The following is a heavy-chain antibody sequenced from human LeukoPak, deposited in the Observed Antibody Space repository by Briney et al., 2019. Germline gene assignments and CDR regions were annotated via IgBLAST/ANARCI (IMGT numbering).Heavy chain of an antibody. D-gene: IGHD3-16*02. V-gene: IGHV3-43D*03. CDR2: INWDGGST. J-gene: IGHJ4*02. CDR1: GFTFDDYA. CDR3: AKDIDVWGSYRYHTGIDY. Sequence: GGSLRLSCAASGFTFDDYAMHWVRQAPGKGPEWVSLINWDGGSTFYADSVKDRFTISRDNSKNSLYLQMNTLKAEDTALYYCAKDIDVWGSYRYHTGIDYWGQGTLVTVSS.